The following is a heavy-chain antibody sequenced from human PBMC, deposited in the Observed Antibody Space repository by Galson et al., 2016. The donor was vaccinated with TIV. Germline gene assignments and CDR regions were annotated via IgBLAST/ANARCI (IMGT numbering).Heavy chain of an antibody. V-gene: IGHV1-46*01. Sequence: SVKVSCKASGHIFTRDYVYWVRQAPGQGLEWMGVIDPTYGGTTFAQKFQALVTMTRDTSTSTVYMEVSGLRSDDTAVYYCARIGFWSGWSWGQGTLVTVSS. CDR3: ARIGFWSGWS. J-gene: IGHJ5*02. D-gene: IGHD3-3*01. CDR1: GHIFTRDY. CDR2: IDPTYGGT.